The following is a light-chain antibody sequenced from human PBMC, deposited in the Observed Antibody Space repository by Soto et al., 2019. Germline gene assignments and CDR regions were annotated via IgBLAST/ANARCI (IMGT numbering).Light chain of an antibody. J-gene: IGKJ2*01. CDR1: QRVSSSY. CDR3: QRYGNSPPFT. Sequence: EIVLTQSPGTLSLSPGERATLSCRASQRVSSSYLAWYQQKPGQAPRLLIYGASSRATGIPDRFSGSGSGTDFTLTISGLEPEDLAVDVCQRYGNSPPFTFGQGTKVEI. V-gene: IGKV3-20*01. CDR2: GAS.